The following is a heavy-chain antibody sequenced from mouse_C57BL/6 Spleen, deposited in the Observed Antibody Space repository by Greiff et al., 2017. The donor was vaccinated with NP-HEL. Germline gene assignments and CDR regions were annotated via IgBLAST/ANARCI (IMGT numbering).Heavy chain of an antibody. CDR3: ARGNYGGAMDY. J-gene: IGHJ4*01. Sequence: QVQLQQPGAELVKPGASVKLSCKASGYTFTSYWMHWVKQRPGQGLEWIGMIHPNSGSTNYNEKFKSKATLTVDKSSSTAYMQLSSLTSEDSAVSYCARGNYGGAMDYWGQGTSVTVSS. CDR2: IHPNSGST. V-gene: IGHV1-64*01. D-gene: IGHD1-1*01. CDR1: GYTFTSYW.